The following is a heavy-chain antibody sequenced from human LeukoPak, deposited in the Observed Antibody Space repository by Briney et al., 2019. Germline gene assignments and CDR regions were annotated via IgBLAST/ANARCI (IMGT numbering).Heavy chain of an antibody. CDR2: INHYGNT. Sequence: SETLSLTCHVYNGSFSGYYWSWIRQPPGKGLEWIGEINHYGNTNYNSSLKSRITISIDTSKRQFSLNLNSVTAADTAVYYCARDFEDYYDTSGYPLDYWGQGTLVTVSS. CDR3: ARDFEDYYDTSGYPLDY. D-gene: IGHD3-22*01. V-gene: IGHV4-34*01. J-gene: IGHJ4*02. CDR1: NGSFSGYY.